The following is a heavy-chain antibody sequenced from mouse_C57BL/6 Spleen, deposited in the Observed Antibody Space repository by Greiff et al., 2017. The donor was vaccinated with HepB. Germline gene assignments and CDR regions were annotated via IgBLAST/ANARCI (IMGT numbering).Heavy chain of an antibody. CDR2: IDPSDSYT. V-gene: IGHV1-50*01. D-gene: IGHD2-4*01. J-gene: IGHJ3*01. CDR1: GYTFTSYW. CDR3: ARLDYEGFAY. Sequence: QVHVKQPGAELVKPGASVKLSCKASGYTFTSYWMQWVKQRPGQGLEWIGEIDPSDSYTNYNQKFKGKATLTVETSSSTAYMQLSSLTSEDSAVYYCARLDYEGFAYWGQGTLVTVSA.